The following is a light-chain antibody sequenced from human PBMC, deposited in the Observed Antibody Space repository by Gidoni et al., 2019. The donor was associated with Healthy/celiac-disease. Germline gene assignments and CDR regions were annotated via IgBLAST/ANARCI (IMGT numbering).Light chain of an antibody. J-gene: IGKJ3*01. V-gene: IGKV1-39*01. Sequence: DIQMTQSPSSLSASVGDRVTITCRASQSISSYLNWYQQKPGKAPKLLIYAASSLQSGVPLRFSGSGSGTDFTLTISSLQPEDFATYYCQQSYSTPRFGPXTKVDIK. CDR1: QSISSY. CDR2: AAS. CDR3: QQSYSTPR.